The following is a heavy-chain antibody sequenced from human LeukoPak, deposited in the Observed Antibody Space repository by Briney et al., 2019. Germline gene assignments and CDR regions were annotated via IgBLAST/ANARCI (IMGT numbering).Heavy chain of an antibody. CDR2: INPHTGAA. Sequence: ASVKVSCKVSGYTFTENYIHWVRQTPGRGLEWMGLINPHTGAANYTQSFQGRVTLTRDTSSSTAYMHLSSLRFDDTAVYYCARVNYYDSSGSDEAYFDYWGQGTLVTVSS. CDR3: ARVNYYDSSGSDEAYFDY. J-gene: IGHJ4*02. V-gene: IGHV1-2*02. D-gene: IGHD3-22*01. CDR1: GYTFTENY.